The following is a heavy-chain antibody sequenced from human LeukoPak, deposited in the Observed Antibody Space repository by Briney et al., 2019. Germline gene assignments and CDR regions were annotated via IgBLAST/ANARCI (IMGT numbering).Heavy chain of an antibody. CDR2: MNPNGGNT. D-gene: IGHD6-19*01. V-gene: IGHV1-8*01. Sequence: GASVKVSCKASGYTFTSYDINWVRQATGHGLEWMGWMNPNGGNTGYAQKFQGRVTMTRNTSISTAYMELSSLRSEDTAVYYCARGLAGWLEYYYYYYMDVWGKGTTVTISS. J-gene: IGHJ6*03. CDR1: GYTFTSYD. CDR3: ARGLAGWLEYYYYYYMDV.